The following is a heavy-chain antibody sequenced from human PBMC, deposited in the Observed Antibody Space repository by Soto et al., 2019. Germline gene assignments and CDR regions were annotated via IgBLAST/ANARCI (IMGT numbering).Heavy chain of an antibody. CDR3: ARLRLKWFDP. CDR2: IYYSGST. Sequence: LSLTCTVSVGSISSYYWSWIRQPPGKGLEWIGYIYYSGSTNYKHSLKSRVTISVDTSKNQFSLKLSSVNAADTAVYYCARLRLKWFDPWGQRTLVTVSS. V-gene: IGHV4-59*01. CDR1: VGSISSYY. J-gene: IGHJ5*02.